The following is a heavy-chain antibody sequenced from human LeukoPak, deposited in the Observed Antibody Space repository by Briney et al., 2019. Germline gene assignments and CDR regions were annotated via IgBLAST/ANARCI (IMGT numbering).Heavy chain of an antibody. V-gene: IGHV3-30-3*01. CDR3: ARGTGTALRYFDWLHPFDY. J-gene: IGHJ4*02. CDR1: GFTFSSYA. D-gene: IGHD3-9*01. Sequence: GGSLRLSCAASGFTFSSYAMHWVSQAPGKGLEWVAVISYDGSNKYYADSVKGRFTISRDNSKNTLYLQMNSLRAEDTAVYYCARGTGTALRYFDWLHPFDYWGQGTLVTVSS. CDR2: ISYDGSNK.